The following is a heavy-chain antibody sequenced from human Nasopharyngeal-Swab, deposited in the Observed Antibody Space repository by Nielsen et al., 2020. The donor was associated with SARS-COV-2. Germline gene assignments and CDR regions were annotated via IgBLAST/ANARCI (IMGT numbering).Heavy chain of an antibody. D-gene: IGHD3-10*01. V-gene: IGHV1-46*01. CDR3: AAVFGYGSGGD. CDR2: INPSGGST. Sequence: ASVKVSCKASGYTFTSYYMHWVRQAPGQGLEWMGIINPSGGSTIYAQKFQERVTITRDMSTSTAYMELSSLRSEDTAVYYCAAVFGYGSGGDWGQGTLVTVSS. CDR1: GYTFTSYY. J-gene: IGHJ4*02.